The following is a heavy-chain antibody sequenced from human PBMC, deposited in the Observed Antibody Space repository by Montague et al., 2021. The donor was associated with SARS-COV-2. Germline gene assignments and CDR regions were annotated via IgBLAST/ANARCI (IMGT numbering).Heavy chain of an antibody. CDR2: MTYSGSA. CDR1: GATISSDY. J-gene: IGHJ3*01. D-gene: IGHD3-22*01. V-gene: IGHV4-59*01. Sequence: SETLSLTCTVSGATISSDYWSWIRQSPGKGLEWIGYMTYSGSATXNPSLESRVAISRDTSKNQFSLTLIPATAADTAIYYCARTTDPSNFDSTGYYGAFDAWGQGTTAIVSS. CDR3: ARTTDPSNFDSTGYYGAFDA.